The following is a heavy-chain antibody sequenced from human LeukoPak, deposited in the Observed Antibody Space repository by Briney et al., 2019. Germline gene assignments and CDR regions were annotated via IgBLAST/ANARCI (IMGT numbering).Heavy chain of an antibody. CDR3: AKDRYSHGMRLSY. J-gene: IGHJ4*02. Sequence: GGSLRLSCAASGFTFSSYGMHWVRQAPGKGLEWVAVIWYDGSNKYYADSVKGRFTISRDNSKNTLYLQMSSLRAEDTAVYYCAKDRYSHGMRLSYWGQGTLVTVSS. V-gene: IGHV3-33*06. D-gene: IGHD5-18*01. CDR2: IWYDGSNK. CDR1: GFTFSSYG.